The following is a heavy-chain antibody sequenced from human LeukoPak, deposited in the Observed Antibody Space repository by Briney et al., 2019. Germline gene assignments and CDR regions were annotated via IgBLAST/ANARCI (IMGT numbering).Heavy chain of an antibody. J-gene: IGHJ4*02. V-gene: IGHV4-34*01. CDR3: ARGPDDPKSQ. CDR2: VDHNGSP. D-gene: IGHD3-16*01. Sequence: MTSETLSLTCDVYGVSFSGYNWCWIRQSPGKGLEWIGEVDHNGSPLYNPSLESRVTISLDTSKSQFSLNLNSVTVADTAVYYCARGPDDPKSQWGQGTLVTVSA. CDR1: GVSFSGYN.